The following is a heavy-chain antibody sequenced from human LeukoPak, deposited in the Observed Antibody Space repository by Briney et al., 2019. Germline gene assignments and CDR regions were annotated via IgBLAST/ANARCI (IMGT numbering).Heavy chain of an antibody. D-gene: IGHD3-9*01. J-gene: IGHJ6*02. V-gene: IGHV3-30*04. CDR2: ISYDGSNK. CDR1: GFTFSSYA. CDR3: ARGELRYFDCLLHYYYYGMDV. Sequence: PGGSLRLSCAASGFTFSSYAMHWVRQAPGKGLEWVAVISYDGSNKYYADSVKGRFTISRDNSKNTLYLQMNSLRAEDTAVYYCARGELRYFDCLLHYYYYGMDVWGQGTTVTVSS.